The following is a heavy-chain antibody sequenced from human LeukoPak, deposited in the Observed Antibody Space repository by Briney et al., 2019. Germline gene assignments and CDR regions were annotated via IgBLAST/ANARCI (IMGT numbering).Heavy chain of an antibody. CDR2: FDPKEGER. V-gene: IGHV1-24*01. CDR3: TTREIVVEPAATSLVRGVLWRSDF. D-gene: IGHD2-2*01. J-gene: IGHJ4*01. Sequence: ASVKVSCKVSGDTLTELSMHWVRLAPGKGLEWMGGFDPKEGERVYAQNFQGRFTMTEDTSSGTAYMELNSLRSEDTAVYYCTTREIVVEPAATSLVRGVLWRSDFWGHGTLVTVSS. CDR1: GDTLTELS.